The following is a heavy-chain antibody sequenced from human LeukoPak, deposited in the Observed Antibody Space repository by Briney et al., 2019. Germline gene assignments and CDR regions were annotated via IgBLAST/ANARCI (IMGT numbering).Heavy chain of an antibody. CDR1: GFTLSSYS. V-gene: IGHV3-48*01. Sequence: GGSLRLSCAASGFTLSSYSMNWVRQAPGKGLEWVSYISSSSSTIYYADSVKGRFTISRDNAKNSLYLQMNSLRAEDTAVYYCARDPRGYSYGVDYWGQGTLVTVSS. CDR3: ARDPRGYSYGVDY. D-gene: IGHD5-18*01. CDR2: ISSSSSTI. J-gene: IGHJ4*02.